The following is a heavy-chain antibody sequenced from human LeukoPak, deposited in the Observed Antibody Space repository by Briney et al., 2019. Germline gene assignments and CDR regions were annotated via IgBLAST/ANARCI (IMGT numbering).Heavy chain of an antibody. CDR3: ARGGGSYPDFDY. D-gene: IGHD1-26*01. Sequence: PGGSLRLSCAGSGFTFSSYGMSWVRQAPGKGLEWVSGISGSGGSTYYADSVKGRFTISRDNAKNSLYLQMTSLRAEDTAVYYCARGGGSYPDFDYWGQGTLVTVSS. V-gene: IGHV3-23*01. CDR1: GFTFSSYG. J-gene: IGHJ4*02. CDR2: ISGSGGST.